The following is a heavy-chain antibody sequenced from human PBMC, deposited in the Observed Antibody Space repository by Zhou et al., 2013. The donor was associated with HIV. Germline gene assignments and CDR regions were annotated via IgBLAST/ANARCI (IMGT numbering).Heavy chain of an antibody. J-gene: IGHJ5*01. Sequence: QVQLVQSGAEVKKPGSSVKVSCKASGGTFSIYALSWVRQAPGQGLEWMGRIIPILGIANYAQKFQGRVTITADKSTSTAYMELSSLRSEDTAVYYCVRDWISVGKPAWFDSLGQGTRITVAS. CDR2: IIPILGIA. V-gene: IGHV1-69*04. D-gene: IGHD1-1*01. CDR3: VRDWISVGKPAWFDS. CDR1: GGTFSIYA.